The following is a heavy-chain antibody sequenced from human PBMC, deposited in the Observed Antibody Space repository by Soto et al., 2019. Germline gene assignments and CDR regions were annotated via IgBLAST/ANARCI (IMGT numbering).Heavy chain of an antibody. CDR3: ATMGTPATGLYFFDY. CDR2: ISYSGSP. J-gene: IGHJ4*02. D-gene: IGHD2-15*01. Sequence: QVQLQESGPGLVKPSQTLSLTCTVSGGSISSGNYYWSWIRQPPGKGLEWIGFISYSGSPYYSTSLKSRVTISVDTSKSQFSLNLSFVTAADTAVYYCATMGTPATGLYFFDYWGQGSLVTVSS. V-gene: IGHV4-30-4*01. CDR1: GGSISSGNYY.